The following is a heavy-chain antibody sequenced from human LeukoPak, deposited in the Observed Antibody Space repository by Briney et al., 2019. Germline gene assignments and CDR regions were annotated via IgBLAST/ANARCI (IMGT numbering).Heavy chain of an antibody. CDR2: ISAYNGNT. CDR3: AREVCSSTSCYGEYYFDY. D-gene: IGHD2-2*01. CDR1: GYTFTSYG. V-gene: IGHV1-18*01. Sequence: GASVKVSCKASGYTFTSYGISWVRQAPGQGLEWMGWISAYNGNTNYAQKLQGRVTMTTDTSTSTAYMELRSLRSDDTAVYYCAREVCSSTSCYGEYYFDYWGQGTLVTVSS. J-gene: IGHJ4*02.